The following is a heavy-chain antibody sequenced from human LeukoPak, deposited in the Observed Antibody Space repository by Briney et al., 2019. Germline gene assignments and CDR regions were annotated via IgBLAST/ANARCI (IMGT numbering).Heavy chain of an antibody. J-gene: IGHJ5*02. CDR3: ARVQPDNNEEYNWFDP. CDR2: ISGTSGTT. Sequence: GGSLRLSCAASGFTFNSYAMTWVRKGAGRGLEWVSTISGTSGTTNYADSVEGRFSISRDDSKNTLYLQMTSLRVEDTAVYFCARVQPDNNEEYNWFDPWGQGTQVTVSS. D-gene: IGHD2/OR15-2a*01. V-gene: IGHV3-23*01. CDR1: GFTFNSYA.